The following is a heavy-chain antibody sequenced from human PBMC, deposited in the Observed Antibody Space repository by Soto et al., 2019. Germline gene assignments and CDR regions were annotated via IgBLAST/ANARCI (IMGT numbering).Heavy chain of an antibody. CDR1: GGSISSTYY. D-gene: IGHD6-6*01. J-gene: IGHJ4*02. CDR3: AREYGSSSRPDY. V-gene: IGHV4-39*02. CDR2: IYYSGST. Sequence: SETLSLTCTVSGGSISSTYYWGWIRQPPGKGLEWIGNIYYSGSTFYNPPLKSRVTISVDTSKNQFSLQLSSVTAADTAVYYCAREYGSSSRPDYWGQGTPVTVSS.